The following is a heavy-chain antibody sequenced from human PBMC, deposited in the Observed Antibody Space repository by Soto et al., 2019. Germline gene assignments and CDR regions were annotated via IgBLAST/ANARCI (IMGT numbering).Heavy chain of an antibody. Sequence: EVQLVESGGGLVQPGGSLRLSCAASGFTFTSHWMHWGRQAPGKGLVWVSRIKRDGRGTIYADSVKGRFTISRDNATNALYLQMHSLRADDTAVYYCARESTRTGWPFVAWGQGTRGSVSS. CDR1: GFTFTSHW. V-gene: IGHV3-74*01. D-gene: IGHD2-15*01. J-gene: IGHJ5*02. CDR3: ARESTRTGWPFVA. CDR2: IKRDGRGT.